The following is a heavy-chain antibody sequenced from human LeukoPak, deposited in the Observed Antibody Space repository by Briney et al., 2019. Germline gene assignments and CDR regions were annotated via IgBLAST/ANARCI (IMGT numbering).Heavy chain of an antibody. J-gene: IGHJ3*02. Sequence: SETLSLTCTVSDGTIRTHFWSWIRQPPGKGLEWIGYIFHSGSTNHNPSLKSRVTISVDTSKKQFSLKLTSVTAADAAVYYCARLGDYYDSSGYFDAFDIWGQGTMVTVFS. CDR1: DGTIRTHF. D-gene: IGHD3-22*01. CDR3: ARLGDYYDSSGYFDAFDI. V-gene: IGHV4-59*08. CDR2: IFHSGST.